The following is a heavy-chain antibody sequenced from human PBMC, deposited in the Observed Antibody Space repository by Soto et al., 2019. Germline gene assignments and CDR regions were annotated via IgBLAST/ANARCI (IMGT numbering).Heavy chain of an antibody. CDR2: IIPILGIA. V-gene: IGHV1-69*02. CDR3: AKPASGYTDYYYFDY. J-gene: IGHJ4*02. Sequence: QVQLVQSGAEVKKPGSSVKVSCKASGGTFSSYTISWVRQAPGQWLEWMGRIIPILGIANYAQKFQGRVTITAYKATSTADMELSSLRAEYTAVYYCAKPASGYTDYYYFDYWGKVTLVIVSS. D-gene: IGHD5-12*01. CDR1: GGTFSSYT.